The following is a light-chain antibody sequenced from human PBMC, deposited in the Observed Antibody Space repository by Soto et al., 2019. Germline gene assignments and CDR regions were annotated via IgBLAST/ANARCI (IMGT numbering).Light chain of an antibody. V-gene: IGLV2-11*01. Sequence: QSDLTQPRSVSGSPGQSVAISCTGTSNDIGRYSYVSWYQQLPDKAPKLIIRDVTNRRSGVPDRFSGSKSGNTAYLTISGLQADDEADYYCSSYAGSYTLIFGGGTKLTVL. CDR2: DVT. CDR1: SNDIGRYSY. CDR3: SSYAGSYTLI. J-gene: IGLJ2*01.